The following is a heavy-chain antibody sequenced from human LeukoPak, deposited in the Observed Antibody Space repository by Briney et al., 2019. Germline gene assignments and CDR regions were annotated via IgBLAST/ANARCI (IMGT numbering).Heavy chain of an antibody. D-gene: IGHD3-22*01. CDR3: ARSPRSRGRPRNYYSMDV. J-gene: IGHJ6*02. V-gene: IGHV3-23*01. CDR1: GFTFSSYA. Sequence: GGSLRLSCAASGFTFSSYAMSWVRQAPGKGLEWVSAISGSGGSTYYADSVKGRFTISRDNSKNTLYLQMNSLRAEDTAVYYCARSPRSRGRPRNYYSMDVWGQGTTVTVSS. CDR2: ISGSGGST.